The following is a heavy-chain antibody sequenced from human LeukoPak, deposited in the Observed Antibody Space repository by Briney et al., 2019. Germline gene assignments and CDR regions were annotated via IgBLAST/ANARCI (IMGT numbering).Heavy chain of an antibody. CDR2: INPNSGGP. Sequence: ASVKVSCKASGYTFTGYYMHWVRQAPGQGLAWMGWINPNSGGPNYAQKFQGRVTMTRDTSISTAYMELSRLRSDDTAVYYCARDQGYCSSTSCYTLNYYGMDVWGQGTTVTVSS. J-gene: IGHJ6*02. V-gene: IGHV1-2*02. CDR3: ARDQGYCSSTSCYTLNYYGMDV. D-gene: IGHD2-2*02. CDR1: GYTFTGYY.